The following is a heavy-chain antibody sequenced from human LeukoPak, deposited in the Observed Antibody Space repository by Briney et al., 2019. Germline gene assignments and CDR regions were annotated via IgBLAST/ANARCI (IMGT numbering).Heavy chain of an antibody. J-gene: IGHJ6*02. CDR2: IYSGGST. CDR1: GFTVSSNY. Sequence: PGGSLRLSCAASGFTVSSNYMIWVRQAPGKGLEWVSVIYSGGSTFYADSVKGRFTISRDNSKNTLYLQMNSLRAEDTAVYYCARAYCSSTSCYYYYGMDVWGQGTTVTVS. CDR3: ARAYCSSTSCYYYYGMDV. V-gene: IGHV3-66*01. D-gene: IGHD2-2*01.